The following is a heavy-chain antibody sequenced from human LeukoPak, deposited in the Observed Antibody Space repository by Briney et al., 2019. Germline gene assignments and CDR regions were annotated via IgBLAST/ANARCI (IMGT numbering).Heavy chain of an antibody. Sequence: GSLRLSCSGSGFTFSSYVMNWVRQAPGKGLEWVSSISSSTNYIYYADSVKGRFTISRDNAKNSLYLQMNNLRAEDTAVYYCARVPSDYWGQGTLVTVSS. V-gene: IGHV3-21*01. CDR1: GFTFSSYV. CDR2: ISSSTNYI. J-gene: IGHJ4*02. CDR3: ARVPSDY.